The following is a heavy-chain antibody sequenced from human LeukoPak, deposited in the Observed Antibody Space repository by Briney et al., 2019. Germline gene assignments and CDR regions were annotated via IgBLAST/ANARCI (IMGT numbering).Heavy chain of an antibody. CDR2: ISYDGSDK. V-gene: IGHV3-30*02. J-gene: IGHJ4*02. D-gene: IGHD6-19*01. Sequence: GGSLRLSCAASGFTYNNYGMHWVRQAPGKGLEWVTFISYDGSDKSYADSAKGRSIISRDNSKKTLYVQMNSLTTDDTAVYYCAKDVSTGWSFDSWGQGTLVTVSS. CDR1: GFTYNNYG. CDR3: AKDVSTGWSFDS.